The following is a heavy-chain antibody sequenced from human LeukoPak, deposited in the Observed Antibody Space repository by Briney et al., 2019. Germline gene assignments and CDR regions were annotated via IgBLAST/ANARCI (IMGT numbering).Heavy chain of an antibody. V-gene: IGHV3-33*01. CDR1: GFTFSSYG. CDR2: IWYDGSNK. Sequence: GRSLRLSCAASGFTFSSYGMHWVRQAPGKGLEWVAVIWYDGSNKYYADSVKGRFTISRDNSKNTLYLQMNSLRAEDTAVYYCAREVDTAMAIDYWGQETLVTVSS. D-gene: IGHD5-18*01. J-gene: IGHJ4*02. CDR3: AREVDTAMAIDY.